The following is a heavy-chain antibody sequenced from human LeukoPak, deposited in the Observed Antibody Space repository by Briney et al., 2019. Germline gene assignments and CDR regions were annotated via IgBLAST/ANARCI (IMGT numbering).Heavy chain of an antibody. CDR3: ATRAPPYYYYGMDV. V-gene: IGHV1-24*01. Sequence: GASVKVSCKVSGYTLTELSMHWVRQAPGEGLEWMGGFDPEDGETIYAQKFQGRVTMTEDTSTDTAYTELSSLRSEDTAVYYCATRAPPYYYYGMDVWGKGTTVTVSS. CDR2: FDPEDGET. J-gene: IGHJ6*04. D-gene: IGHD1-26*01. CDR1: GYTLTELS.